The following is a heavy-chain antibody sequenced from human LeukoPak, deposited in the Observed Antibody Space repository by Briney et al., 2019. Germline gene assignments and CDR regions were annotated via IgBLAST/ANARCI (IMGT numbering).Heavy chain of an antibody. CDR1: GGSISSHY. D-gene: IGHD3-16*01. J-gene: IGHJ4*02. V-gene: IGHV4-59*11. CDR3: ARESPVRYGRSFDY. Sequence: SETLSLTCTVSGGSISSHYWSWIRQPPGKGLEWIGYIYYSGSTNYNPSLKSRVTISVDTSKNQFSLKLSSVTAADTAVYYCARESPVRYGRSFDYWGQGTLDTVSS. CDR2: IYYSGST.